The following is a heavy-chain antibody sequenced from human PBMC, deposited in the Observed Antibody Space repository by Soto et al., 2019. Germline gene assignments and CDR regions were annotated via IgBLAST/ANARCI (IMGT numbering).Heavy chain of an antibody. J-gene: IGHJ4*02. Sequence: SVKVSCKXSGGTFSSYAISWVRQAPGQGLEWMGGIIPIFGTANYAQKFQGRVTITADKSTSTAYMELSGLRSEDTAVYYCATHPGWSGSGAFDYWGQGTLVT. V-gene: IGHV1-69*06. CDR2: IIPIFGTA. CDR3: ATHPGWSGSGAFDY. D-gene: IGHD3-3*01. CDR1: GGTFSSYA.